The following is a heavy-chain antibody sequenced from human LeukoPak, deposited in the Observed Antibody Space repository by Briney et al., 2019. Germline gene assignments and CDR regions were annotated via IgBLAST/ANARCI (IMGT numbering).Heavy chain of an antibody. Sequence: SETLFLTCTVSGGSISTYYWSWIRQSPGKGLEWIGDVYHSGSTNYNPSLKSRVTISVDTSKNQFSLKLTSVTAADTAVYYCARVTPSFAHNWFDPWGQGTLVTVSS. CDR3: ARVTPSFAHNWFDP. CDR2: VYHSGST. V-gene: IGHV4-59*08. J-gene: IGHJ5*02. CDR1: GGSISTYY. D-gene: IGHD2-21*02.